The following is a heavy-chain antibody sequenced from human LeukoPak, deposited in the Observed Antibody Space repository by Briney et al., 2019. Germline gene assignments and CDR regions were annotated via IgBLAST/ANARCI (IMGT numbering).Heavy chain of an antibody. J-gene: IGHJ4*02. Sequence: ASVKVSCKASGGTFSSYAISWEPQAPGQGLEWMGGIIPIFGTANYAQKFQGRVTITADESTSTAYMELSSLRSEDTAVYYCARDEYYYDSSGYYQLYYFDYWGQGTLVTVSS. CDR3: ARDEYYYDSSGYYQLYYFDY. V-gene: IGHV1-69*13. D-gene: IGHD3-22*01. CDR2: IIPIFGTA. CDR1: GGTFSSYA.